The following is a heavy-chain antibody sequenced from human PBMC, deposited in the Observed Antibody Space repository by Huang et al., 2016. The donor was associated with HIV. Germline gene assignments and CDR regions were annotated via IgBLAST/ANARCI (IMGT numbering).Heavy chain of an antibody. V-gene: IGHV4-34*01. Sequence: QVQLQQWGAGLLKPSETLSLTCAVYGGSISGFYWTWLRPPPGKGLEWLGESNPVGNTNYNPALKSRVTISEDTSKNQFSLKLISVTAADTSVYYCARVEYAYGSRRLLYWGQGTLVTVST. CDR2: SNPVGNT. CDR3: ARVEYAYGSRRLLY. J-gene: IGHJ4*02. D-gene: IGHD2-8*01. CDR1: GGSISGFY.